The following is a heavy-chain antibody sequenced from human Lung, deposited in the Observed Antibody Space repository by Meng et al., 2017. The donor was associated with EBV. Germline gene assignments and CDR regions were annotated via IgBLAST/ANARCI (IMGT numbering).Heavy chain of an antibody. CDR2: IYDSGST. CDR1: GGSTSSGGYS. CDR3: GRDQGRELINH. V-gene: IGHV4-30-2*05. D-gene: IGHD1-7*01. Sequence: QLQVPGGGARLVTPSPTRSLTCACAGGSTSSGGYSWSWVRQPTGKGLEWIGYIYDSGSTYYNPSLKSLVTISVDTSKNQFSLKLSSVTAADTAVYYCGRDQGRELINHWGQGTLVTVSS. J-gene: IGHJ4*02.